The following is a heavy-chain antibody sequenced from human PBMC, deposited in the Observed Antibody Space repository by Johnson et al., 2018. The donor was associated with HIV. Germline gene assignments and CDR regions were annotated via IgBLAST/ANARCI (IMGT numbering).Heavy chain of an antibody. CDR3: ARDTWDLQDDDAFDI. J-gene: IGHJ3*02. CDR1: GFTFTNAW. V-gene: IGHV3-20*04. Sequence: VQLVESGGGVVQPGGSLRLSCAASGFTFTNAWMNWVRQAPGRGLEWVSVIYSGGSTGYADSVKGRFTISRDNAKNSLYLQMNSLRVEDTALYYCARDTWDLQDDDAFDIWGQGRVVTVSS. CDR2: IYSGGST. D-gene: IGHD1-26*01.